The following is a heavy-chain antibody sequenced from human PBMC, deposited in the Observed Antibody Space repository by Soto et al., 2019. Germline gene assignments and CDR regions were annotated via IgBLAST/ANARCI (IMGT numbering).Heavy chain of an antibody. D-gene: IGHD1-26*01. V-gene: IGHV3-30*18. CDR1: GFTFSSYG. CDR2: ISYDGSNK. J-gene: IGHJ3*02. CDR3: AKDGLVSAFDI. Sequence: SLRLSCAASGFTFSSYGMHWVRQAPGKGLEGVAVISYDGSNKYYADSVKGRFTISRDNSKNTLYLQMNSLRAEDTAVYYCAKDGLVSAFDIWGQGXMVTV.